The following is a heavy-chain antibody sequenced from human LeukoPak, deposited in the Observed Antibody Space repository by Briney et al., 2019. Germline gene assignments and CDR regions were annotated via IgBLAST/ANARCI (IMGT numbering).Heavy chain of an antibody. V-gene: IGHV4-59*01. Sequence: SETLSLTCTVSGGSISSYYWSWIRQPPGKGLEWIAYIHYSGSTNYSPSLKSRVTISLDTSKNQFSLKLSSVTAADTAVYYCARRTYGSGSYDAFDIWGQGTMVTIST. J-gene: IGHJ3*02. CDR2: IHYSGST. CDR3: ARRTYGSGSYDAFDI. D-gene: IGHD3-10*01. CDR1: GGSISSYY.